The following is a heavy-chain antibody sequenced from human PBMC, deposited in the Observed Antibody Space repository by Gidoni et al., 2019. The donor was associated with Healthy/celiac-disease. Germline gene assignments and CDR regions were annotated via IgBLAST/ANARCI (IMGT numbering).Heavy chain of an antibody. CDR3: AKDRRTIFAVAGTSIN. CDR2: ISGSGGST. V-gene: IGHV3-23*01. J-gene: IGHJ4*02. Sequence: EVQLLESGGGLVQPGGSLRLSCAASGFTFSSYAMSWVRQAPGKGLEWVSAISGSGGSTYYADSVKGRFTISRDNSKNTLYLQMNSLRAEDTAVYYCAKDRRTIFAVAGTSINWGQGTLVTVSS. D-gene: IGHD6-19*01. CDR1: GFTFSSYA.